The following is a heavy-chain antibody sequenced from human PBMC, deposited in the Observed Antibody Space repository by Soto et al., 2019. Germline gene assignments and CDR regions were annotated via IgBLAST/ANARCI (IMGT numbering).Heavy chain of an antibody. CDR3: GKAPPTATVNWFDP. CDR1: GFGFRSYA. V-gene: IGHV3-23*01. CDR2: IGGSGNIN. D-gene: IGHD5-18*01. Sequence: EVQLLESGGGWVQPGGSLRLSCAASGFGFRSYAMAWVRQAPGKGLEWVSSIGGSGNINYYAESVKGRFTISRDNYKDTLFLQMTDLRVEDTAKYFCGKAPPTATVNWFDPWGNGTLVSVSS. J-gene: IGHJ5*02.